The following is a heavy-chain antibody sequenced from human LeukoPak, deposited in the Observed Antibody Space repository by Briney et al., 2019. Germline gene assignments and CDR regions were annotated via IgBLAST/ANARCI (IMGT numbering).Heavy chain of an antibody. CDR2: IHHSGSI. D-gene: IGHD1-1*01. J-gene: IGHJ4*01. Sequence: SETLSLTCGVSGYSISNGYHWGWIRQPPGKGLEWIGSIHHSGSIYHNPSLKSRVTISVDTSKNQFSLKLTSVTASDTAVYYCARINWNPDYWGQGTLVTVYS. CDR1: GYSISNGYH. V-gene: IGHV4-38-2*01. CDR3: ARINWNPDY.